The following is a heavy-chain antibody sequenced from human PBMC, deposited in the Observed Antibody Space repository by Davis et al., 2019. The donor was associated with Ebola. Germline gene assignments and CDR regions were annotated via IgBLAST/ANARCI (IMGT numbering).Heavy chain of an antibody. D-gene: IGHD3-10*01. V-gene: IGHV5-51*01. J-gene: IGHJ6*02. Sequence: GESLKISCKGSGYSFTSHWIGWVRQMPGKGLEWMGIIYPGDSDTRYSPSFEGQVTISVDRSISTAYLQWSSLKASDTAMYYCARQGSFYYYYYGMDVWGQGTTVTVSS. CDR1: GYSFTSHW. CDR3: ARQGSFYYYYYGMDV. CDR2: IYPGDSDT.